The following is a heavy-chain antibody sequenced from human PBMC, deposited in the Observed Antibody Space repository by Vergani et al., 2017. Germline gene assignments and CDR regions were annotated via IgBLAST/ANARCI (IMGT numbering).Heavy chain of an antibody. D-gene: IGHD3-3*01. Sequence: QVQLVQSGAEVKKPGSSVKVSCKASGGTFSSYAISWVRQAPGQGLEWMGGIIPIFGTANYAQKFQGRVTITADESTSTAYMELSSLRSEDTAVYYCARFGIFGVARHNEDFXGYWGQGTLVTVSS. CDR2: IIPIFGTA. CDR1: GGTFSSYA. J-gene: IGHJ4*02. CDR3: ARFGIFGVARHNEDFXGY. V-gene: IGHV1-69*01.